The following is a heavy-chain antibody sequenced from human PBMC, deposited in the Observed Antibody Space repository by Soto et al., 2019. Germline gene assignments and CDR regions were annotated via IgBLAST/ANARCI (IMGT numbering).Heavy chain of an antibody. V-gene: IGHV4-31*03. CDR3: ARTKCSGGSCYSWSLDY. J-gene: IGHJ4*02. CDR2: RYYSEST. Sequence: TLSLTCTVSGGSITTGGYYWSWIRQLPGKGLEWIGHRYYSESTYYNPSLKSRVSISLDTSKNQFSLKLSFVTAADTAMYYCARTKCSGGSCYSWSLDYWGQATPVTVSS. CDR1: GGSITTGGYY. D-gene: IGHD2-15*01.